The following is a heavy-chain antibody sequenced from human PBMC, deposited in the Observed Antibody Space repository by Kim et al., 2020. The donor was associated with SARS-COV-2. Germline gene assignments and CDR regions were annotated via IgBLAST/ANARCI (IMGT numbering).Heavy chain of an antibody. J-gene: IGHJ6*02. D-gene: IGHD5-18*01. CDR1: GFTLSSYG. CDR2: ISYDGSNK. Sequence: GGSLRLSCAASGFTLSSYGMHWVRQAPGKGLEWVAVISYDGSNKNYADSVKGRFTISRDNSKNTLYLQMNSLRAEDTAVYYCAKDLVRGYSYGWSYYYGMDVWGQGTTVTVSS. V-gene: IGHV3-30*18. CDR3: AKDLVRGYSYGWSYYYGMDV.